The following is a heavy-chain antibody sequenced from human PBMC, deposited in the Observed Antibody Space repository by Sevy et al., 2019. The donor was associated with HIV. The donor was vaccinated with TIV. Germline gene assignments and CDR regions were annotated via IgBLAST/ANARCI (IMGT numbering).Heavy chain of an antibody. V-gene: IGHV3-72*01. CDR3: AKDRGTYGVRPSYFDY. D-gene: IGHD3-10*01. J-gene: IGHJ4*02. CDR2: TKNKANTYTT. Sequence: GGSLRLSCAASGLTVSDHYMDWVRQAPGKGLEWVGRTKNKANTYTTEYAASVKGRFTISSDDSWNSMYLQMNSLRAEDTAVYYCAKDRGTYGVRPSYFDYWGRGTLVTVSS. CDR1: GLTVSDHY.